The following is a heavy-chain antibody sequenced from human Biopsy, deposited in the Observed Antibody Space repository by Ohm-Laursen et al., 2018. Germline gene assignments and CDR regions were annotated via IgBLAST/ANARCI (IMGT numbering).Heavy chain of an antibody. D-gene: IGHD1-26*01. V-gene: IGHV4-4*07. Sequence: TLSLTCTLSGDSLNNYYWSWIRQPSGKGLEWIGRIYTSGTPNYNNSLESRVTTSVDTSKNQFSLNLRSVTAADTAVYYCARGTGRYYVYGAFDIWGQGTVVTVSS. J-gene: IGHJ3*02. CDR1: GDSLNNYY. CDR3: ARGTGRYYVYGAFDI. CDR2: IYTSGTP.